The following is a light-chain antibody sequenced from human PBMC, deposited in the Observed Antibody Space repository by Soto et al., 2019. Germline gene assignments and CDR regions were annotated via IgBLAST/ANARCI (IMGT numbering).Light chain of an antibody. CDR3: QLYGSSPELT. Sequence: EIVLTQSPGTLSLSPGDRAALSCRTTQILNGGSLAWYQVKPGQAPRLLMYDSSIRAAGVPNRFSGRGSGTDFTLTISRLETEDFAVYYCQLYGSSPELTFGGGTKV. V-gene: IGKV3-20*01. CDR2: DSS. CDR1: QILNGGS. J-gene: IGKJ4*01.